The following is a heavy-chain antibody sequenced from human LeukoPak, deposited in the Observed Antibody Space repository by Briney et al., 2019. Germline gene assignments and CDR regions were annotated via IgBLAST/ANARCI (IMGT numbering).Heavy chain of an antibody. V-gene: IGHV1-2*02. Sequence: ASVTVSCKASGYTFTGYYMHWVRQAPGQGLEWMGWINPNSGGTNYAQKFQGRVTMTRDTSISTAYMELSRLRSDDTAVYYCARVGGGSYRHFDYWGQGTLVTVSS. D-gene: IGHD1-26*01. CDR1: GYTFTGYY. CDR2: INPNSGGT. CDR3: ARVGGGSYRHFDY. J-gene: IGHJ4*02.